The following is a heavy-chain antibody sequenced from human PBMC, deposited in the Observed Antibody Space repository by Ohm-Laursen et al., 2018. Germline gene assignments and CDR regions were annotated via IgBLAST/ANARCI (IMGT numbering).Heavy chain of an antibody. Sequence: SETLSLTCAVSGGSISSYYWSWIRQPAGKELEWIGRISTSGSTNYNPSLKSRVTMSVDTSKNQFSLKLTSVTAADTAVYYCARASTGTYYYFDYWGQGTLVTVSS. D-gene: IGHD1-1*01. CDR1: GGSISSYY. CDR2: ISTSGST. V-gene: IGHV4-4*07. CDR3: ARASTGTYYYFDY. J-gene: IGHJ4*02.